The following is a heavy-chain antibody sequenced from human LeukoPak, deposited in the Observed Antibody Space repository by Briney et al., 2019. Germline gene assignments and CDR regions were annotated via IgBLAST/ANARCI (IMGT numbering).Heavy chain of an antibody. J-gene: IGHJ1*01. Sequence: TSETLSLTCSVSGGSISSSSYYWGWIRQPPGKGLEWIGSIYYSGSTYYNPSLKSRVTISVDTSKNQFSLKLSSVTAADTAVYYCATQPDIVVVPAAKTPYFHHWGQGTLVTVSS. D-gene: IGHD2-2*01. CDR3: ATQPDIVVVPAAKTPYFHH. V-gene: IGHV4-39*01. CDR2: IYYSGST. CDR1: GGSISSSSYY.